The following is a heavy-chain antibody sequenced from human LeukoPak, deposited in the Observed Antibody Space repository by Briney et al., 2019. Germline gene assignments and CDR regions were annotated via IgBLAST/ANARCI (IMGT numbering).Heavy chain of an antibody. J-gene: IGHJ4*02. CDR2: IFPSGGEI. CDR3: AKPKRGYYFDY. Sequence: GGSLRLSCAASGFTFSTFAMIWVRQPPGKGLEWVSSIFPSGGEIHYADSVRGRFTISRDNSKSTLSLQMNSLRAEDTAVYYCAKPKRGYYFDYWGQGTLVTVSS. CDR1: GFTFSTFA. D-gene: IGHD3-10*01. V-gene: IGHV3-23*01.